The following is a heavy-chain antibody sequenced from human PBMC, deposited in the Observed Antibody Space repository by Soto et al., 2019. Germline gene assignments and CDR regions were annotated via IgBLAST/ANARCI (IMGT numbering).Heavy chain of an antibody. CDR1: GGTFSNYV. Sequence: ASVKVSCKASGGTFSNYVVNWVRQAPGQGLEWMGRIIPISGAANYAQKFQGRVTITADKTTSTSYMELSSLRSEDTAVYYCARDMTRTVVPYFDFWGQGTLVTVSS. J-gene: IGHJ4*02. CDR2: IIPISGAA. V-gene: IGHV1-69*06. D-gene: IGHD1-7*01. CDR3: ARDMTRTVVPYFDF.